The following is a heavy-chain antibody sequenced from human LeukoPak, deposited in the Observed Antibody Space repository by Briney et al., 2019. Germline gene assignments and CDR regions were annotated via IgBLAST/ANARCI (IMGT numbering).Heavy chain of an antibody. V-gene: IGHV4-34*01. Sequence: KPSETLSLTCAVYGGSFSGYYWSWIRQPPGKGLEWIGEINHSGSTSYNPSLRSRVTIAVDTSKNQFSLKLSSVTAADTAVYYCARGEDIVATIRFDYWGQGALVTVSS. CDR2: INHSGST. J-gene: IGHJ4*02. CDR3: ARGEDIVATIRFDY. D-gene: IGHD5-12*01. CDR1: GGSFSGYY.